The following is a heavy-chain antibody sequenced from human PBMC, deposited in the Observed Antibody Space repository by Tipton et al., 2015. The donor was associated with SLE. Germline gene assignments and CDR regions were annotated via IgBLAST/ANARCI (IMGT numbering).Heavy chain of an antibody. D-gene: IGHD7-27*01. Sequence: TLSLTCTVSGGSISSHYWSWIRQPPGKGLEWIGYIYSGGTGNYNPSLKSRVTISVDTSKNQFSLRLTSVTAADTALYYCASLGMDYYFDLWGRGTLVTVSS. CDR1: GGSISSHY. J-gene: IGHJ2*01. CDR2: IYSGGTG. V-gene: IGHV4-59*11. CDR3: ASLGMDYYFDL.